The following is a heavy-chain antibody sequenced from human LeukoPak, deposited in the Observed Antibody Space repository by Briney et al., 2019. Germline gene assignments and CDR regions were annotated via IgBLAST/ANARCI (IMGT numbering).Heavy chain of an antibody. V-gene: IGHV1-18*01. CDR2: ISAYNGNT. CDR1: GYTFTSYG. Sequence: ASVKVSCKASGYTFTSYGISWVRQAPGQGLEWMGWISAYNGNTNYAQKLQGRVTMTTDTSTSTAYMELSRLRSDDTAVYYCARRVEAYGFDYWGQGTLVTVSS. CDR3: ARRVEAYGFDY. D-gene: IGHD3-10*01. J-gene: IGHJ4*02.